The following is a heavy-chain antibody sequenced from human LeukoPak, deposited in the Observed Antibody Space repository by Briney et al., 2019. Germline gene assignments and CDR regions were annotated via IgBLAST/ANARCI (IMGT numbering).Heavy chain of an antibody. CDR1: GFTFSSWD. V-gene: IGHV3-13*01. D-gene: IGHD3-9*01. J-gene: IGHJ4*02. CDR3: ATHDFLTGHFDY. Sequence: GGSLRLSCAASGFTFSSWDMHWVRHSTGKGLEWVSTITTTGDTYYPDSVKGRFTISRENAKNSLYLQMNSLRAGDTAVYYCATHDFLTGHFDYWGQGTLVTVSS. CDR2: ITTTGDT.